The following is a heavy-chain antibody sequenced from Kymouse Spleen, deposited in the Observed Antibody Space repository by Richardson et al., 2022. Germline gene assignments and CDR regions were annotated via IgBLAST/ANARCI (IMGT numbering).Heavy chain of an antibody. CDR1: GFTFSNAW. CDR3: TTDGIAVAGTRDYGMDV. J-gene: IGHJ6*02. V-gene: IGHV3-15*01. CDR2: IKSKTDGGTT. Sequence: EVQLVESGGGLVKPGGSLRLSCAASGFTFSNAWMSWVRQAPGKGLEWVGRIKSKTDGGTTDYAAPVKGRFTISRDDSKNTLYLQMNSLKTEDTAVYYCTTDGIAVAGTRDYGMDVWGQGTTVTVSS. D-gene: IGHD6-19*01.